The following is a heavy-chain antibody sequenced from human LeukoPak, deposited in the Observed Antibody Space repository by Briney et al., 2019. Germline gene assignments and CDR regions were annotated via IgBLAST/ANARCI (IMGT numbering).Heavy chain of an antibody. J-gene: IGHJ5*02. CDR3: ATGPRNDP. D-gene: IGHD1-14*01. Sequence: EASVKVSCKTSGCPFTKWEINWVRQAAGQGLEWLGWVHPDNGNTYYAQRFRGRVTISRDTSTTTAYMELSGLRSNDTAVYFCATGPRNDPWGQGTLVTVSS. V-gene: IGHV1-8*01. CDR1: GCPFTKWE. CDR2: VHPDNGNT.